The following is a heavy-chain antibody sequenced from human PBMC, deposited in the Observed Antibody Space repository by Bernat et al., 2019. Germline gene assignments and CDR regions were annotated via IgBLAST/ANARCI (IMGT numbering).Heavy chain of an antibody. CDR2: IIPIFGTA. V-gene: IGHV1-69*01. D-gene: IGHD3-9*01. J-gene: IGHJ5*02. CDR1: GGTFSSYA. CDR3: ARESRRHYDILTGPNWFDP. Sequence: QVQLVQSGAEVKKPGSSVKVSCKASGGTFSSYAISWVRQAPGQGLEWMGGIIPIFGTANYAQKFQGRVTITADESTSTAYMELSSLRSEDTAVYYCARESRRHYDILTGPNWFDPWGQGTLVTVSS.